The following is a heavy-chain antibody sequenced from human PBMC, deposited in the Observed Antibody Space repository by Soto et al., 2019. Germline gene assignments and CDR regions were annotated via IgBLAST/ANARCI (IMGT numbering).Heavy chain of an antibody. CDR3: ARESEDLTSNFDY. CDR1: GFTFKKYA. V-gene: IGHV3-23*01. Sequence: QTGGSLRLSCVASGFTFKKYALAWVRQAPGKGLEWVSAISGSGASTYDADSVKGRFTISRDNAKNSLYLEMNSLRAEDTAVYYCARESEDLTSNFDYWGQGTLVTVSS. J-gene: IGHJ4*02. CDR2: ISGSGAST.